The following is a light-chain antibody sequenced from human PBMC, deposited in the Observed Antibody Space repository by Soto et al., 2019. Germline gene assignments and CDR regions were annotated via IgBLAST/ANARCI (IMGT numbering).Light chain of an antibody. Sequence: SPSTLSASVGDRVTITCRASQGISSYLGWYQQKPGKAPNLLIYDASTLHSGVPSRFSGGGSGTDFTLTISSLQPEDFATYYCLQTYATLTWTFGQGTKVDI. CDR3: LQTYATLTWT. CDR2: DAS. V-gene: IGKV1-9*01. CDR1: QGISSY. J-gene: IGKJ1*01.